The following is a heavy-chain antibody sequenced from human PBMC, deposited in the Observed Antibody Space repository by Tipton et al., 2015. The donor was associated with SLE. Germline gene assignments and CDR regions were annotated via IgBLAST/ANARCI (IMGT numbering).Heavy chain of an antibody. Sequence: LRLSCTVSGGSIRSGGFYWDWVRPHPEKGLGGVGPMYYSGTTYYNPSLEGRVIISVDTSKSQFSLNLTSVTAADTAVYYCARGRYSSSSVYYYYYMDVWGKGTTVTVSS. CDR3: ARGRYSSSSVYYYYYMDV. V-gene: IGHV4-31*03. CDR2: MYYSGTT. CDR1: GGSIRSGGFY. D-gene: IGHD6-6*01. J-gene: IGHJ6*03.